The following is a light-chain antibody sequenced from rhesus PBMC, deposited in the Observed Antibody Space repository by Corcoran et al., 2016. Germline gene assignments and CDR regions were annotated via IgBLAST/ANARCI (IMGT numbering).Light chain of an antibody. V-gene: IGKV2-91*01. J-gene: IGKJ4*01. Sequence: DIVMTQTPLSLPVTPGEPASISCRSSQSLLHSNGYTYLYWYLQKPGQSPQLLMYFASYRASGVPDRLSGSGSGTDFRLEISRVEAEDIGVYYCMQGTQLPLTFGGGTKVEIK. CDR2: FAS. CDR3: MQGTQLPLT. CDR1: QSLLHSNGYTY.